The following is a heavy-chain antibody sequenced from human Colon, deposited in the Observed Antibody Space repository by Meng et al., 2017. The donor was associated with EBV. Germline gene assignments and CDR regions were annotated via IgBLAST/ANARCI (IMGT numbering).Heavy chain of an antibody. D-gene: IGHD4-17*01. CDR3: ARRTTVNLRSFDS. J-gene: IGHJ4*02. CDR1: GGSFSGYY. V-gene: IGHV4-34*01. CDR2: INHSGST. Sequence: QLQVQQWGPGLLKPSETLSLTCAVSGGSFSGYYWSWIRQAPGKGLEWIGEINHSGSTKFNPSLESRVSISVDTSENQVSLKLTSVTAADTAVYYCARRTTVNLRSFDSWGQGTLVTVSS.